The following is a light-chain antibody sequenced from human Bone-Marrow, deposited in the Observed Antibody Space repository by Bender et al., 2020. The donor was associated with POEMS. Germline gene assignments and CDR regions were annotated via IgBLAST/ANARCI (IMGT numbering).Light chain of an antibody. J-gene: IGLJ2*01. CDR2: EVT. CDR3: ASWDDSLNGLVV. V-gene: IGLV2-8*01. CDR1: SSDVGTYNL. Sequence: QSALTQPPSASGSPGQSVTFSCTGTSSDVGTYNLVSWYQQHPGKAPKLLIYEVTKRPSGVPDRFSGSKSGNTASLAISGLQSEDEADYYCASWDDSLNGLVVFGGGTKLTVL.